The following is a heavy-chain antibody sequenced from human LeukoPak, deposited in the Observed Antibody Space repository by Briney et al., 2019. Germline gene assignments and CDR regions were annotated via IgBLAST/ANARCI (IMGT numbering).Heavy chain of an antibody. CDR1: GFTFDDYG. V-gene: IGHV3-20*04. Sequence: GGSLRLSCAASGFTFDDYGMSWVRQAPGKGLEWVSGINWNGGSTGYADSVKGRFTISRDNAKNSLYLQMNSLRAEDSAVYYCARLGRFYDYVRGTYLYSDAFDIWGQGTMVTVSS. CDR3: ARLGRFYDYVRGTYLYSDAFDI. J-gene: IGHJ3*02. D-gene: IGHD3-16*01. CDR2: INWNGGST.